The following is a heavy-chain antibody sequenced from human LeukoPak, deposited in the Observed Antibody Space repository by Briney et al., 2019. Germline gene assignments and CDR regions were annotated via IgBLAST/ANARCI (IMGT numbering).Heavy chain of an antibody. CDR2: ISSGSSTI. V-gene: IGHV3-48*04. Sequence: PGGSLRLSCAASGFTFSSYSINWVRQAPGEGLEWVSYISSGSSTIYCADSVKGRFTISRDNAKNSLYLQMNSLRAEDTAVYYCARDLFNWNYGYFDYWGRGTLVTVSS. CDR1: GFTFSSYS. J-gene: IGHJ4*02. D-gene: IGHD1-7*01. CDR3: ARDLFNWNYGYFDY.